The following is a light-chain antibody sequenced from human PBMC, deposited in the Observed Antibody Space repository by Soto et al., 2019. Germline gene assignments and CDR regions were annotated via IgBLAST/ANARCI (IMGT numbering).Light chain of an antibody. CDR3: QQRSNCPLT. Sequence: EIVLTQSPATLSLSPGERATLSCRASQSVSSYFAWYQQKPGQAPRLLIYDASNRTTGIPARFSGSGSGTDFTLTISSLEPEDFAVYYCQQRSNCPLTFGQGTKVEV. CDR1: QSVSSY. J-gene: IGKJ1*01. V-gene: IGKV3-11*01. CDR2: DAS.